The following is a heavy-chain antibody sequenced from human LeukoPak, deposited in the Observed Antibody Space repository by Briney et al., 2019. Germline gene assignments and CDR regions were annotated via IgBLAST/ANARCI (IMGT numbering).Heavy chain of an antibody. J-gene: IGHJ4*02. CDR1: GFTFSSYW. Sequence: TGGSLRLSCAASGFTFSSYWMSWVRQAPGKGLEWVANIKQDGSEKYYVDSVKGRFTISRDNAKNSLYLQMNSLRAEDTAVYYCARGSITMVRGVTDYWGQGTLVTVSS. CDR2: IKQDGSEK. V-gene: IGHV3-7*01. D-gene: IGHD3-10*01. CDR3: ARGSITMVRGVTDY.